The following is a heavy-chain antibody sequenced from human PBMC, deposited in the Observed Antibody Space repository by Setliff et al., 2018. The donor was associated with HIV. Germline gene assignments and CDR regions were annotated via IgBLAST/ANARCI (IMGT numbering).Heavy chain of an antibody. CDR3: ARHLWYNFWSGYYQYFDY. CDR1: GGSINTNSFY. Sequence: LSLTCIVSGGSINTNSFYWAWIRQSPGKGLEWLGSVFYSGSTYDNPSLKSRVTISVDTSKNQFSLRLTSVTAADTATYYCARHLWYNFWSGYYQYFDYWGQGTLVTVSS. CDR2: VFYSGST. J-gene: IGHJ4*02. V-gene: IGHV4-39*01. D-gene: IGHD3-3*01.